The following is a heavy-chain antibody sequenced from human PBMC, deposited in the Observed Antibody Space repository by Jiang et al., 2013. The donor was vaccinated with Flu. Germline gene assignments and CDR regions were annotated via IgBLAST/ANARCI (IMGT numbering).Heavy chain of an antibody. CDR2: IYPGDSDT. CDR3: ARRRYASGWYLDY. J-gene: IGHJ4*02. V-gene: IGHV5-51*01. CDR1: YW. D-gene: IGHD6-19*01. Sequence: YWIGWVRQMPGKGLEWMGIIYPGDSDTTYSPSFEGQVTISADKSISTAYLQWSSLKASDTAMYYCARRRYASGWYLDYWGQGTLVTVSS.